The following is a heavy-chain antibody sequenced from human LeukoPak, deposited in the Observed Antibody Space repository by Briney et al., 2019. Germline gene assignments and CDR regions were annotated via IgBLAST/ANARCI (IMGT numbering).Heavy chain of an antibody. CDR1: GFTFSSYW. CDR2: IDTDGSST. V-gene: IGHV3-74*01. D-gene: IGHD4-23*01. J-gene: IGHJ4*02. CDR3: ARDSMTTVVTEDY. Sequence: GGSLRLSCAASGFTFSSYWMHWVRQAPGKGLLWVSRIDTDGSSTIYADSVKGRFTISRDNAKNTLYLQMNSLRAEDTAVYYCARDSMTTVVTEDYWGQGTLVTVSS.